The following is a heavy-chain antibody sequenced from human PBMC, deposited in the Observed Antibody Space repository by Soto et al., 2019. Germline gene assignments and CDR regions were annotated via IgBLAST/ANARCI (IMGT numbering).Heavy chain of an antibody. J-gene: IGHJ6*02. CDR1: GGSISSGGYS. CDR2: IYQSGST. Sequence: PSETLSLTCAVSGGSISSGGYSWSWIRQPPGKGLERIGYIYQSGSTYYNPSLKRRVTISVDRSSNQFSLKLSSVTAADTAVYFCATQSYSNSGAYYYCAMDVWVQGTTVTVSS. V-gene: IGHV4-30-2*01. CDR3: ATQSYSNSGAYYYCAMDV. D-gene: IGHD4-4*01.